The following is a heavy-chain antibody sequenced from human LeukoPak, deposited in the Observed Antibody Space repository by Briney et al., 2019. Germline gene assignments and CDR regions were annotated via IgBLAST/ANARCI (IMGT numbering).Heavy chain of an antibody. CDR1: GFTFSSYG. Sequence: GRSLRLSCAASGFTFSSYGMHWVRQAPGKGLEWVAVIWYDGSNKYYADSVKGRFTISRDNSKNTLYLQMNSLRAEDTAVYYCARDAPPYCTNGVCYGYYYYYGMDVWGQGTTVTVSS. CDR3: ARDAPPYCTNGVCYGYYYYYGMDV. D-gene: IGHD2-8*01. CDR2: IWYDGSNK. V-gene: IGHV3-33*01. J-gene: IGHJ6*02.